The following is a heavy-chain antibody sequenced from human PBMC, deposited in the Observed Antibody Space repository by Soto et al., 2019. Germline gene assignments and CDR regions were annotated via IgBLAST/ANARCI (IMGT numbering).Heavy chain of an antibody. V-gene: IGHV3-9*01. D-gene: IGHD4-17*01. CDR2: ISWSSGSI. Sequence: EVRLVESGGDLVQPGTSLRLTCAASGFKFDVYAMHWVRQSPGKGLEWVSGISWSSGSIDYAASAKGRFTISRDNAKNSLYLEMNRLRFEGTALYFCVKDDGPIPYSFDSWGQGTLVTVSS. CDR1: GFKFDVYA. CDR3: VKDDGPIPYSFDS. J-gene: IGHJ4*02.